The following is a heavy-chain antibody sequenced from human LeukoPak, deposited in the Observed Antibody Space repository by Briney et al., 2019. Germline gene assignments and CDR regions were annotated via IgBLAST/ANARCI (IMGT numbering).Heavy chain of an antibody. J-gene: IGHJ4*02. D-gene: IGHD1-26*01. CDR1: GGSFNNYY. CDR2: IYTTGST. Sequence: PSETLSLTCTVSGGSFNNYYWTWIRQPAGKGLEWIGRIYTTGSTNYNPSLKRRVIMSVDTSKNQFSLNLNSMTAADTAVYYCARASSDYSGSFYFDSWGQGALVTVSS. V-gene: IGHV4-4*07. CDR3: ARASSDYSGSFYFDS.